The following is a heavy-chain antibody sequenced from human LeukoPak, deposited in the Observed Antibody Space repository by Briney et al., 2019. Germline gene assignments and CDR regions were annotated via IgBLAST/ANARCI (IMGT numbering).Heavy chain of an antibody. D-gene: IGHD3-22*01. V-gene: IGHV3-7*05. J-gene: IGHJ4*02. CDR1: GFTFSSYW. CDR2: IKQGGSEK. Sequence: GGSLRLSCAASGFTFSSYWMSWVRQAPGKGLEWVANIKQGGSEKYYVDSVEGRFTISRDNAKNSLYLQMNSLRAEDTAVYYCAASSGYYFSHFDYWGQGTLVTVSS. CDR3: AASSGYYFSHFDY.